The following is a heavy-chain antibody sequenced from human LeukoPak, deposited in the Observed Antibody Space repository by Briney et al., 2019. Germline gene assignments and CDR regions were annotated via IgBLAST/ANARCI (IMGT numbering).Heavy chain of an antibody. CDR3: ASRAYYYDSSGYFS. D-gene: IGHD3-22*01. Sequence: ASVKVSCKASGYTFTSYYMHWVRQAPGQGLEWMGRINPNSGGTNYAQKFQGRVTMTRDTSISTAYMELSRLRSDDTAVYYCASRAYYYDSSGYFSWGQGTLVTVSS. CDR1: GYTFTSYY. V-gene: IGHV1-2*06. CDR2: INPNSGGT. J-gene: IGHJ4*02.